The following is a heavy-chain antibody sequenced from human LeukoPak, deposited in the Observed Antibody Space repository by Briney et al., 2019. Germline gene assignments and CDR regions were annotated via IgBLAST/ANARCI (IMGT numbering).Heavy chain of an antibody. Sequence: SSETLSLTCTVSGGSISSSSYYWGWIRQPPGKGLEWIGSIYYSGSTYYNPSLKSRVTISVDRSKNQFSLKLSSVTAADTAVYYCAREYNYYDSSGYYYHDAFDIWGQGTMVTVSS. V-gene: IGHV4-39*07. D-gene: IGHD3-22*01. CDR2: IYYSGST. CDR1: GGSISSSSYY. CDR3: AREYNYYDSSGYYYHDAFDI. J-gene: IGHJ3*02.